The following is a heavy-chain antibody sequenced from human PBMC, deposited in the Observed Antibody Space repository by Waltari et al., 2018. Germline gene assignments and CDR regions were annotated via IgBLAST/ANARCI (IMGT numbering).Heavy chain of an antibody. V-gene: IGHV3-48*03. CDR3: ASPTVDRPGDYYYGMDV. D-gene: IGHD7-27*01. J-gene: IGHJ6*02. CDR1: GFTFSSYE. Sequence: EVQLVESGGGLVQPGGSLRLSCAASGFTFSSYELNWVRKAPGKGLEWVSYISSSGSTIYYADSVKGRFTISRDNAKNSLYLQMNSLRAEDTAVYYCASPTVDRPGDYYYGMDVWGQGTTVTVSS. CDR2: ISSSGSTI.